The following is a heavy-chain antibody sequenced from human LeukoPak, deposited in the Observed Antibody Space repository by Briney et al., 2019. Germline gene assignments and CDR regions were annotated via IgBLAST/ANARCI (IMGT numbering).Heavy chain of an antibody. J-gene: IGHJ5*02. V-gene: IGHV1-69*05. Sequence: GASVKVSCKASGGTFSSYAISWVRQAPGQGLEWMGGIIPIFGTANYAQKFQGRVTITTDESTSTAYMELSSLRSEDTAVYYCARRYSSATRDWFDPWGQGTLVTVSS. D-gene: IGHD5-12*01. CDR3: ARRYSSATRDWFDP. CDR2: IIPIFGTA. CDR1: GGTFSSYA.